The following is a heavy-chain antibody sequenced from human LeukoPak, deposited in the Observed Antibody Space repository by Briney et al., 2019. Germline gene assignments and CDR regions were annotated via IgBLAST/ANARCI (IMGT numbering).Heavy chain of an antibody. Sequence: PSESLSLTCAVSGGSIGSGGYSWSWIRQTPGKGLEWIGYIYHSGSTYYNPSLKSRVTISVDRSKNQFSLKLSSVTAADTAVYYCAREDCSSTSCYADYWGQGTLVTVSS. D-gene: IGHD2-2*01. CDR3: AREDCSSTSCYADY. CDR1: GGSIGSGGYS. V-gene: IGHV4-30-2*01. CDR2: IYHSGST. J-gene: IGHJ4*02.